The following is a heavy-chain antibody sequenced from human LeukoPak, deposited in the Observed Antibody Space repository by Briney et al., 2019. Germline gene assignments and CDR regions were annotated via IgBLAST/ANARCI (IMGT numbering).Heavy chain of an antibody. CDR1: GGTFSSYA. V-gene: IGHV1-69*13. J-gene: IGHJ3*02. Sequence: EASVEVSCKASGGTFSSYAISWVRQAPGQGLEWMGGIIPIFGTANYAQKFQGRVTITADESTSTAYMELSSLRSEDTAVYYCAREGKYYDILTGYYTGGGAFDIWGQGTMVTVSS. D-gene: IGHD3-9*01. CDR3: AREGKYYDILTGYYTGGGAFDI. CDR2: IIPIFGTA.